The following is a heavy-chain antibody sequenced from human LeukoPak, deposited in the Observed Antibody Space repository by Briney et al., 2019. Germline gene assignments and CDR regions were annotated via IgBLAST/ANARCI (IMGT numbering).Heavy chain of an antibody. CDR3: ATPRFGSAFDI. CDR2: IVDSGNNK. D-gene: IGHD3-10*01. CDR1: GFRFSNYE. Sequence: PGGSLRLSCAASGFRFSNYEMNWVRQVPGKGLEWVAYIVDSGNNKQYADSVRGRFTISRDNAKNSVYLQMNSLRAEDTAIYSCATPRFGSAFDIWGQGTMVTVSS. J-gene: IGHJ3*02. V-gene: IGHV3-48*03.